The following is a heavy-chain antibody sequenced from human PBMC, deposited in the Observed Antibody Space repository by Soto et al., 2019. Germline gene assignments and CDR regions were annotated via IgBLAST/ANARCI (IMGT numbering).Heavy chain of an antibody. Sequence: EVHLFRSGGGLVQPGGSLRLSCAASGFTFSSYAMSWVRPAPGKGLEWVSTISGTGGSTYYPDSVKGRFTISRDNSKNTVYLPMNSMRADDSAVYYCAKEMTSGYYLFDCWGQGTMVTVSS. V-gene: IGHV3-23*01. CDR3: AKEMTSGYYLFDC. CDR2: ISGTGGST. CDR1: GFTFSSYA. J-gene: IGHJ4*02. D-gene: IGHD3-22*01.